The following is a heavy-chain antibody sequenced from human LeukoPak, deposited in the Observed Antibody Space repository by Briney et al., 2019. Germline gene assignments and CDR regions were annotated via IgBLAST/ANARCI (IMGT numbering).Heavy chain of an antibody. J-gene: IGHJ6*03. CDR3: ARANITMVRGVPIYYYYMDV. D-gene: IGHD3-10*01. Sequence: ASVKVSCKASGGTFSSYAISLVRQAPGQGLEWMGRIIPILGIANYAQKFQGRVTITADKSTSTAYMELSSLRSEDTAVYYCARANITMVRGVPIYYYYMDVWGKGTTVTVSS. CDR2: IIPILGIA. CDR1: GGTFSSYA. V-gene: IGHV1-69*04.